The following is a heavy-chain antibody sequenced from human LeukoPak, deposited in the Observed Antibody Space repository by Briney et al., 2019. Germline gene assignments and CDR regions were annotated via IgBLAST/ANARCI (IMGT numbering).Heavy chain of an antibody. J-gene: IGHJ3*01. CDR3: ARGVQRLGATLNPRTDPFDV. Sequence: GGALRLSCAASTVTLSHSAMHSGRQALGKGLEWVAISSSGGHTNNYGDAGTARSTNSRDNSENTLILQMDGLRAEDTAVYYCARGVQRLGATLNPRTDPFDVWGPGTMVTVSS. CDR2: SSSGGHTN. CDR1: TVTLSHSA. V-gene: IGHV3-30*16. D-gene: IGHD3-10*02.